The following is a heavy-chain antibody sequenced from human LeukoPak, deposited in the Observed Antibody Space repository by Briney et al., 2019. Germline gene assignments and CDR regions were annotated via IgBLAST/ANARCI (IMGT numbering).Heavy chain of an antibody. V-gene: IGHV3-21*01. J-gene: IGHJ4*02. CDR3: ARSHYDSSAFDY. CDR2: ISSSSSYI. CDR1: GFTFSSYS. D-gene: IGHD3-22*01. Sequence: GGSLRLSCAASGFTFSSYSMNWVRQAPGKGLEWVSSISSSSSYIYYADSVKGRFTISRDNANNSLYLQMNSLRAEDTAVYYCARSHYDSSAFDYWGQGTLVTVSS.